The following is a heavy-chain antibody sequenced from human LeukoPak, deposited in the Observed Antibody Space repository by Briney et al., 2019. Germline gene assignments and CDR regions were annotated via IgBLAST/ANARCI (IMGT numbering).Heavy chain of an antibody. CDR1: GGTFSSYA. CDR3: ARGYSGYDLRY. Sequence: VASVKVSCKASGGTFSSYAISWVRQAPGQGLEWMGGIIPIFGTANYAQKFQGRVTITADESTSTAYMELSSLRSEDTAVYYCARGYSGYDLRYWGQGTLVTVSS. CDR2: IIPIFGTA. V-gene: IGHV1-69*01. D-gene: IGHD5-12*01. J-gene: IGHJ4*02.